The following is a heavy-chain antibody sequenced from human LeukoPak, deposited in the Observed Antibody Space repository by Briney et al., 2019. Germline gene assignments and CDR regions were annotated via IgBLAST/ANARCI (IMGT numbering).Heavy chain of an antibody. CDR3: ARDHSNYYSGMDV. V-gene: IGHV1-3*01. CDR1: GYIFTSSA. J-gene: IGHJ6*02. CDR2: INAGSGNT. Sequence: ASEKVSCKASGYIFTSSAMHWVSQAPGQRLEWMGWINAGSGNTKYSQKFQGRVTIVRDTSASTVYMELSSLKSEDTAVYFCARDHSNYYSGMDVWGQGTTVIVSS.